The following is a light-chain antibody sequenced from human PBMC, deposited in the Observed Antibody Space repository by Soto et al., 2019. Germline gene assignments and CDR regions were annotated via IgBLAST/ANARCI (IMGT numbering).Light chain of an antibody. CDR3: QQYKSYPPLT. Sequence: DIQMTQSPSSLSASVGDRVSITCRASQSISSWLAWYQQKPGKAPKLLMFDTFSLESGVPSRFSGSRSGTKFTLTLSSLPPYDYATFYRQQYKSYPPLTFGGGTKVEIK. V-gene: IGKV1-5*01. CDR1: QSISSW. J-gene: IGKJ4*01. CDR2: DTF.